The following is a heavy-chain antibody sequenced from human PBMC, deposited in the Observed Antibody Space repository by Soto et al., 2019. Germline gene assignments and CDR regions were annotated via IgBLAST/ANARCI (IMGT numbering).Heavy chain of an antibody. V-gene: IGHV2-5*02. D-gene: IGHD3-3*01. CDR3: AQRIGAVIAFDY. J-gene: IGHJ4*01. CDR2: IYWDDDK. Sequence: SGPTRVNPTQTLTLTCTFSGFPLRTSGVGVGWIRQPPGKALEWLALIYWDDDKRYSPSLKNRLTITRDTSKNQVVLTLTNMDPVDAATYYCAQRIGAVIAFDYWSQGTLVTVSS. CDR1: GFPLRTSGVG.